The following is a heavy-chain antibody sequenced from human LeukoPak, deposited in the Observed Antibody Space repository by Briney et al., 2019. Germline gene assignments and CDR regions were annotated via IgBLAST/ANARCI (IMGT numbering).Heavy chain of an antibody. CDR3: ARDAPECSGGSCYIINYFDY. CDR1: GGTFSSYA. Sequence: VASVKVSCKASGGTFSSYAISWVRQAPGQGLEWMGGIIPIFSTANYAQKFQGRVTVTADESTSTAYMELSSLRSEDTAVYYCARDAPECSGGSCYIINYFDYWGQGTLVTVSS. CDR2: IIPIFSTA. D-gene: IGHD2-15*01. J-gene: IGHJ4*02. V-gene: IGHV1-69*13.